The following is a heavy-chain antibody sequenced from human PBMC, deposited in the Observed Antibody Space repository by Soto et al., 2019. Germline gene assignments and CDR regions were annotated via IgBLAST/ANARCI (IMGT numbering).Heavy chain of an antibody. CDR1: GCTFSDYY. D-gene: IGHD6-19*01. Sequence: GSLRLSCAASGCTFSDYYMSWIRQAPGKGLEWVSYISSSGSTIYYADSVKGRFTISRDNAKNSLYLQMNSLRAEDTAVYYCAREGSGWTTKDNDAFDIWGQGTMVTVSS. V-gene: IGHV3-11*01. CDR2: ISSSGSTI. J-gene: IGHJ3*02. CDR3: AREGSGWTTKDNDAFDI.